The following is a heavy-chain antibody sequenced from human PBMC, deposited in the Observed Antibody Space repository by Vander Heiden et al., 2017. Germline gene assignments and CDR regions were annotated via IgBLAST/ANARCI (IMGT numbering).Heavy chain of an antibody. CDR3: ARAVSPRTALDAFDI. V-gene: IGHV1-46*01. CDR2: INPSGGSR. J-gene: IGHJ3*02. Sequence: QVQLVQSGAEVKNPGASVRVSCKASGYTFTPYSMHLVRQAPGQGLGWMGIINPSGGSRSYEQTFQGRVTMTRDTSTSTVYMELSSLRSEDTAVYYCARAVSPRTALDAFDIWGQGTMLTVSS. CDR1: GYTFTPYS.